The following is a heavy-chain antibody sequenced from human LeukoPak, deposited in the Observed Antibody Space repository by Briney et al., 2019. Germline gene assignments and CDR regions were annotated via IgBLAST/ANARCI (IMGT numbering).Heavy chain of an antibody. V-gene: IGHV4-39*07. Sequence: SETLSLTCTVSGGSIRSSYYYWGWIRQPPGKGLEWIGSIYDSGSTYYNPSLKSRVTISVDTSKNQFSLKLSSVTAADTAVYYCARAGAEAAAGTPFDYWGQGTLVTVSS. CDR2: IYDSGST. D-gene: IGHD6-13*01. J-gene: IGHJ4*02. CDR1: GGSIRSSYYY. CDR3: ARAGAEAAAGTPFDY.